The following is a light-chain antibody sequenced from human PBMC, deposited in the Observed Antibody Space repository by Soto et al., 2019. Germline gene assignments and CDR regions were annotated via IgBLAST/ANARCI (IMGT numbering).Light chain of an antibody. V-gene: IGKV1-8*01. CDR2: AAS. CDR1: QGISSY. J-gene: IGKJ2*01. CDR3: QQYYTYPQT. Sequence: AIRMTQSPSSFSASTGDRVTITCRASQGISSYLAWYQQKPGKAPKLLVYAASTLQYGVPSRFSGSGSGTDFTLTISCLQSEDFATYFCQQYYTYPQTLGKGTKLEIK.